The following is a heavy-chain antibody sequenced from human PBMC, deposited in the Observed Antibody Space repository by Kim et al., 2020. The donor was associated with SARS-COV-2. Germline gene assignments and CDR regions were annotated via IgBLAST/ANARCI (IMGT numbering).Heavy chain of an antibody. D-gene: IGHD2-21*02. CDR3: AKDSFVVVTATIRIAVGYFDL. CDR1: GFTFSSYA. CDR2: ISGSGGST. V-gene: IGHV3-23*01. J-gene: IGHJ2*01. Sequence: GGSLRLSCAASGFTFSSYAMSWVRQAPGKGLEWVSAISGSGGSTYYADSVKGRFTISRDNSKNTLYLQMNSLRAEDTAVYYCAKDSFVVVTATIRIAVGYFDLWGRGTLVTVSS.